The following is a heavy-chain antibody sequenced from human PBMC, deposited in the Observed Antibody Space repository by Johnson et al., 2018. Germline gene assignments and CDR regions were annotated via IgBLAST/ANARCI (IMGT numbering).Heavy chain of an antibody. J-gene: IGHJ3*02. D-gene: IGHD6-19*01. Sequence: QVQLQESGPGLVKPSETKSLTCTVSGGSISSTSYYWGWIRQPPGKGLEWIGSIYYSGSTYYNPSLKSRVSISVDTSKNQFSLKLSSVTAADTAVYYCACLGEQWLPRDTFDIWGQGTMVTVSS. CDR2: IYYSGST. V-gene: IGHV4-39*01. CDR1: GGSISSTSYY. CDR3: ACLGEQWLPRDTFDI.